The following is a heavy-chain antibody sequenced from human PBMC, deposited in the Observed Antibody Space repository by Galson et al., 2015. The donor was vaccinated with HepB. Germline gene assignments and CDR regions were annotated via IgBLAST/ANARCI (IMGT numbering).Heavy chain of an antibody. CDR2: ISSSSSYI. J-gene: IGHJ4*02. CDR3: ARVAVVGATPAFDY. Sequence: SLRLSCAASGFTFSSYSMNWVRQAPGKGLEWVSSISSSSSYIYYADSVKGRFTISRDNAKNSLYLQMNSLRAEDTAVYYCARVAVVGATPAFDYWGQGTLVTVSS. V-gene: IGHV3-21*01. D-gene: IGHD1-26*01. CDR1: GFTFSSYS.